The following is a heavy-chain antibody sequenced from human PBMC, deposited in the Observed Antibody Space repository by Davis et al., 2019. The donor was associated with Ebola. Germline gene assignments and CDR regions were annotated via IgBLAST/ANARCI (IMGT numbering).Heavy chain of an antibody. J-gene: IGHJ6*03. CDR2: MNPNSGNT. CDR3: ARALGYCSGGSCPHYYYYMDV. CDR1: GYTFTSYD. V-gene: IGHV1-8*01. Sequence: ASVKVSCKASGYTFTSYDINWVRQATGQGLEWMGWMNPNSGNTGYAQKFQGRVTMTRNTSISTAYMELSSLRSEDTAVYYCARALGYCSGGSCPHYYYYMDVWGKGTTVTVSS. D-gene: IGHD2-15*01.